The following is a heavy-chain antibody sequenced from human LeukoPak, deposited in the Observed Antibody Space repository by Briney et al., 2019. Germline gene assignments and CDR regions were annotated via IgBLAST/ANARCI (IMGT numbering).Heavy chain of an antibody. CDR3: ARENWGSGGAFDI. CDR2: MKQDGSEK. Sequence: GGSLRLSCAASTVTFTNFWMSWVRQAPGKGLEWVANMKQDGSEKYYVDSVKGRFTISRDNSKNTLYLQMNSLRAEDTAVYYCARENWGSGGAFDIWGQGTMVTVSS. J-gene: IGHJ3*02. D-gene: IGHD7-27*01. V-gene: IGHV3-7*01. CDR1: TVTFTNFW.